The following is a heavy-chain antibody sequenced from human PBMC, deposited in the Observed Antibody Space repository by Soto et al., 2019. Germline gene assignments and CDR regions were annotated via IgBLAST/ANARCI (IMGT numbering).Heavy chain of an antibody. CDR2: IGTLSDT. D-gene: IGHD3-10*01. Sequence: DGQLVESGGGLVQPGGALRLSCAGSGFTFSTFDIHWVRQAPGKGLAWVSGIGTLSDTFYAAYVQGRFTISRQNAKNSVYLKMNSCRAGDTAFYYCAGGRSFSYDSTPPPMFDPWGQGTLVTVSS. J-gene: IGHJ5*02. V-gene: IGHV3-13*01. CDR1: GFTFSTFD. CDR3: AGGRSFSYDSTPPPMFDP.